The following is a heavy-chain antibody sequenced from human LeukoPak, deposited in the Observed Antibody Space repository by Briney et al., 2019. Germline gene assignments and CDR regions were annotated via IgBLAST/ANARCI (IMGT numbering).Heavy chain of an antibody. J-gene: IGHJ3*02. CDR3: ASRGAFDI. Sequence: PAGSLRLSCAASVFTFSSYEMNWVRQAPGKGLEWVSYISSSGSTIYYADSVKGRFTISRENAKKSLYLQMNSLRAEDTAVDYCASRGAFDIWGQGTMVTVSS. V-gene: IGHV3-48*03. CDR1: VFTFSSYE. CDR2: ISSSGSTI.